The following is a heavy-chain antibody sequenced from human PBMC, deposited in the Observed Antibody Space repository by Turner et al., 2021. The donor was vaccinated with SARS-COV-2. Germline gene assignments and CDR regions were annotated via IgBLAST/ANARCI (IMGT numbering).Heavy chain of an antibody. J-gene: IGHJ2*01. CDR3: ARDLSDYWYFDL. CDR1: GFTFSNYA. Sequence: QVQLVESGGGVVQPGRSLRLSCAASGFTFSNYAMHWVRQAPGKGLEWVAVISYDGSNKYYADSVKGRFTISRDNSKNTLYLQMNGLRAEDTAMFYCARDLSDYWYFDLWGRGTLVTVSS. V-gene: IGHV3-30*14. CDR2: ISYDGSNK.